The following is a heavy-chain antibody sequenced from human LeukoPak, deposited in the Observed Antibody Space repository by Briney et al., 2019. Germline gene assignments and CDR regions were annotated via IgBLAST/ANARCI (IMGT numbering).Heavy chain of an antibody. D-gene: IGHD2-2*01. V-gene: IGHV3-64*01. CDR1: GFTFSSYA. CDR3: ARDLRPAEDSNWFDP. J-gene: IGHJ5*02. Sequence: GGSLRLSCAASGFTFSSYAIHWVRQAPGKGLEYVSAISSNGGSTYYANSVKGRFTISRDNSKNTLYLQMGSLRAEDMAVYYCARDLRPAEDSNWFDPWGQGTLVTVSS. CDR2: ISSNGGST.